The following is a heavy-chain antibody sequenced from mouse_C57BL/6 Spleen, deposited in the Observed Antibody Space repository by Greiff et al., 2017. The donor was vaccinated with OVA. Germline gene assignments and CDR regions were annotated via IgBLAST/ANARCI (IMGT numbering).Heavy chain of an antibody. Sequence: VKLQQPGAELVRPGSSVKLSCKASGYTFTSYWMHWVKQRPIQGLEWIGNIDPSDSETHYNQKFKDKATLTVDKSSSTAYMQLSSLTSEDSAVYYCARPYGSSWGFDYWGQGTTLTVSS. J-gene: IGHJ2*01. CDR1: GYTFTSYW. CDR3: ARPYGSSWGFDY. V-gene: IGHV1-52*01. CDR2: IDPSDSET. D-gene: IGHD1-1*01.